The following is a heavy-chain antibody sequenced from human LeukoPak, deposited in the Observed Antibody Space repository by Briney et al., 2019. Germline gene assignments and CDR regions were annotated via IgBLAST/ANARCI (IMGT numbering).Heavy chain of an antibody. CDR3: ASRIFCGGDCYGACDI. D-gene: IGHD2-21*01. Sequence: PGGSLRLSCAVSGFTFSDYYMSWIRQAPGKGLEWVSYISSSGSTIYYADSVKGRFTIPRDNAKNSLYLQMNSLRAEDTAFYYCASRIFCGGDCYGACDIWGQGTMVTVSS. CDR1: GFTFSDYY. CDR2: ISSSGSTI. V-gene: IGHV3-11*04. J-gene: IGHJ3*02.